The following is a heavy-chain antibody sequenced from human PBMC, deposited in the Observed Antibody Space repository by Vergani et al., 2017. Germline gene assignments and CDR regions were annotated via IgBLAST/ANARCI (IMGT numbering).Heavy chain of an antibody. CDR1: GGSISSGGYS. Sequence: QLQLQESGSGLVKPSQTLSLTCAVSGGSISSGGYSWSWIRQPPGKGLEWIGYIYHSGSTYYNPTLKSRVTISVDTSKNQFSLKLSSVTAADTAVYYCARHGAAAGSRFDYWGQGTLVTVSS. J-gene: IGHJ4*02. CDR3: ARHGAAAGSRFDY. D-gene: IGHD6-13*01. CDR2: IYHSGST. V-gene: IGHV4-30-2*01.